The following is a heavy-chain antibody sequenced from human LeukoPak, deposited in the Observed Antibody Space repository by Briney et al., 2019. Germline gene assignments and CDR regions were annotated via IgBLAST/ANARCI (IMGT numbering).Heavy chain of an antibody. V-gene: IGHV3-30*02. Sequence: GGSLRLSCAASGFTFSSYGMHWVRQAPGKGLEWVAFIRPDASKEYHADSVKGRFTISRDNSKNTLYLQMNSLRAEDTAVYYCARDPDSSGYYYVLGWFDPWGQGTLVTVSS. D-gene: IGHD3-22*01. CDR1: GFTFSSYG. CDR2: IRPDASKE. J-gene: IGHJ5*02. CDR3: ARDPDSSGYYYVLGWFDP.